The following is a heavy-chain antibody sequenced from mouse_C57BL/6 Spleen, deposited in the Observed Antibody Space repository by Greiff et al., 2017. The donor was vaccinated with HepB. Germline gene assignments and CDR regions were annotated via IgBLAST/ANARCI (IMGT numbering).Heavy chain of an antibody. V-gene: IGHV1-26*01. CDR3: ARDDGYPCAY. D-gene: IGHD2-3*01. Sequence: EVQLQQSGPELVKPGASVKISCKASGYTFTDYYMNWVKQSHGKSLEWIGDINPNNGGTSYNQKFKGKATLTVDKSSSTAYMELRSLTSDDSAVYYCARDDGYPCAYWGQRTLVTVSA. CDR1: GYTFTDYY. J-gene: IGHJ3*01. CDR2: INPNNGGT.